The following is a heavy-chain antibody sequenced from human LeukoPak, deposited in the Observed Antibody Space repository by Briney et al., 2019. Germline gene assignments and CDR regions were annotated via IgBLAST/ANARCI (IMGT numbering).Heavy chain of an antibody. CDR2: ISRSGGST. J-gene: IGHJ3*02. CDR3: AKELENYGDYVEGFDI. CDR1: GFTFSSYA. D-gene: IGHD4-17*01. V-gene: IGHV3-23*01. Sequence: PGGSLRLSCAASGFTFSSYAMTWVRQAPGKGLEWVSGISRSGGSTHYADSVKGRFIISRDNSKNTLYLQMNSLRAEDTAVYYCAKELENYGDYVEGFDIWGQGTMVTVSS.